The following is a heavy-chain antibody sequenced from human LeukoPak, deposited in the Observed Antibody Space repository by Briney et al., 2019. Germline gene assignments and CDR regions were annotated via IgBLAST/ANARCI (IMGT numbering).Heavy chain of an antibody. J-gene: IGHJ4*02. CDR2: IYSGGST. V-gene: IGHV3-66*01. CDR3: ARDWGSGWYYFDY. CDR1: GSTVSSNY. Sequence: GGSLRLSRAASGSTVSSNYMSGVRQAPGKGLGGVAIIYSGGSTYYGYSVKGRFTISRDNSKNTLCLQMNSLRVEDTAVYYCARDWGSGWYYFDYWGQGTLVTVSS. D-gene: IGHD6-19*01.